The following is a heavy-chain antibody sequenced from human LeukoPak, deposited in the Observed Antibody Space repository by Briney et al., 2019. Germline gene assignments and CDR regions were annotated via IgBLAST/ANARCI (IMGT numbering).Heavy chain of an antibody. CDR3: AKGGLGLVVPTDY. J-gene: IGHJ4*02. CDR1: GFTFSSYA. CDR2: ISGSGGST. D-gene: IGHD2-15*01. V-gene: IGHV3-23*01. Sequence: GGSLRLSCAASGFTFSSYAMSWVRQAPGKGLEWVSTISGSGGSTYYADSVKGRFTISRDNSKNTLYLQMNSLRAEDTAVYYCAKGGLGLVVPTDYWAREPWSPSPQ.